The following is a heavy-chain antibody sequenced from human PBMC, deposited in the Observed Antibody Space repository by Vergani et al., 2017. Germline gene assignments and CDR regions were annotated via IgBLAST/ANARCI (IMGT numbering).Heavy chain of an antibody. D-gene: IGHD3-22*01. CDR1: GVSINSRYY. J-gene: IGHJ4*02. V-gene: IGHV4-4*07. Sequence: QVQLQESGPGLVKSSQTLSLTCRVSGVSINSRYYWTWVRQPAGKGLQWFGRVYFTGSTNYNPSLRSRLSLSIDTSLNEFSLKLHSVSADDTAMYFCARAEFSTNYYGQSYYLDYWGQGMPVTVSS. CDR3: ARAEFSTNYYGQSYYLDY. CDR2: VYFTGST.